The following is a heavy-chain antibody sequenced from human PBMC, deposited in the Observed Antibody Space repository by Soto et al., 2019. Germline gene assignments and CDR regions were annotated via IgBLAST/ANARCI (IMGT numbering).Heavy chain of an antibody. D-gene: IGHD3-16*02. J-gene: IGHJ4*02. V-gene: IGHV4-30-4*01. CDR3: ARGPVGVIEPEDRCFDY. Sequence: SETLSLTCTVSGGSISSGDYYWSWIRQPPGKGLEWIGYIYYSGSTYYNPSLKSRVTISVDKSKNQFSLKLSSVTAADTAVYYCARGPVGVIEPEDRCFDYWGQGTLVTVSS. CDR1: GGSISSGDYY. CDR2: IYYSGST.